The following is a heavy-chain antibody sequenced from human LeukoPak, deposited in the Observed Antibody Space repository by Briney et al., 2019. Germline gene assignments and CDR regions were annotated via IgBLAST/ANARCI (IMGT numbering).Heavy chain of an antibody. D-gene: IGHD3-3*01. J-gene: IGHJ6*03. Sequence: GGSLRLSCAAPGFTFSSYAMHWVRQAPGKGLEWVAVTSYDGSNKYYADSVKGRFTISRDNSKNTLYLQMNSLRAEDTAVYYCARGPRITIFGVASHYYMDVWGKGTTVTVSS. CDR3: ARGPRITIFGVASHYYMDV. CDR1: GFTFSSYA. V-gene: IGHV3-30-3*01. CDR2: TSYDGSNK.